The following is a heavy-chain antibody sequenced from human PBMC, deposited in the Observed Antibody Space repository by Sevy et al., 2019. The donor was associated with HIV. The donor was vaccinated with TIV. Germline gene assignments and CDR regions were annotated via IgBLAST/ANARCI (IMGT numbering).Heavy chain of an antibody. CDR1: GYTFTGYF. CDR3: ARRRDFSGANCYRPGTYYYYAMDV. J-gene: IGHJ6*02. CDR2: INPISGNT. V-gene: IGHV1-2*02. D-gene: IGHD3-3*01. Sequence: ASVKVSCKASGYTFTGYFMHWVRQAPGQGLEWMGWINPISGNTIFAQKFQGRVTMTRDTSISTAYMELSRLKSDDTAGYYCARRRDFSGANCYRPGTYYYYAMDVWGQGTTVTVSS.